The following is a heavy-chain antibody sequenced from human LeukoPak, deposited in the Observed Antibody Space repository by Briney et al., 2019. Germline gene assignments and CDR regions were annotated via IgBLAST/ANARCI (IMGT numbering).Heavy chain of an antibody. V-gene: IGHV3-74*03. CDR1: GFNFSDYW. D-gene: IGHD5-12*01. CDR3: AREVARAAFDY. Sequence: GGSLRLSCAASGFNFSDYWMHWVRQAPGKGLVWVSLIKHDGRGAMYADSVKGRFTISRDNAKNTLYLQMTSLRAEDTAGYFCAREVARAAFDYWGQGTPVTVSS. CDR2: IKHDGRGA. J-gene: IGHJ4*02.